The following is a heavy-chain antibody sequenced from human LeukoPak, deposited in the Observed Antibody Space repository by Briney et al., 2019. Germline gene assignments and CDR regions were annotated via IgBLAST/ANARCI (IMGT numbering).Heavy chain of an antibody. CDR2: IIPILGIA. CDR3: AREERDIVVVVAATGLYNWFDP. Sequence: SVKVSCKASGGTFSSYAISWVRQAPGQGPEWMGRIIPILGIANYAQKFQGRVTITADKSTSTAYMELSSLRSEDTAVYYCAREERDIVVVVAATGLYNWFDPWGQGTLVTVSS. D-gene: IGHD2-15*01. J-gene: IGHJ5*02. V-gene: IGHV1-69*04. CDR1: GGTFSSYA.